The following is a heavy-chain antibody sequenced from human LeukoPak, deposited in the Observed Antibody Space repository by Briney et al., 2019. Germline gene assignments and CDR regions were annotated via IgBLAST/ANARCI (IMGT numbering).Heavy chain of an antibody. J-gene: IGHJ5*02. CDR3: ATSFKYERLVRGFDP. D-gene: IGHD2-2*01. CDR1: GYSFTGYY. Sequence: GASVKVSCKASGYSFTGYYMHWVRQAPGQGLEWMGRINPNSGGTNYAQKFQGRVTMTRDTPISTAYMELSRLRSDDTAVYYCATSFKYERLVRGFDPWGQGTLVTVSS. V-gene: IGHV1-2*06. CDR2: INPNSGGT.